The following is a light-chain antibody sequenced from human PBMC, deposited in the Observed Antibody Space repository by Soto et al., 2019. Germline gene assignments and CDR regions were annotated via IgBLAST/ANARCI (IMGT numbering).Light chain of an antibody. CDR2: AAS. Sequence: IQMTQSPSSLSASVGDRVTITCRASQTIGYYLNWYQQKPGKAPKLLIYAASRLQTGVPSRFSGSESGTDFTLTISSLQPEDFATYYCQQSQSNLYTFRQGTKLAMK. J-gene: IGKJ2*01. CDR3: QQSQSNLYT. V-gene: IGKV1-39*01. CDR1: QTIGYY.